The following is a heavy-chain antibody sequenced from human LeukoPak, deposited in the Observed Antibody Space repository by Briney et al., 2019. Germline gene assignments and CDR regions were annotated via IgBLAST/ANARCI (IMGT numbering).Heavy chain of an antibody. Sequence: GPSLRLSCPTSALTFSSYAMSLVRQAPGEGLECLSAISGMGGSTYYADSVKGRFTISRDNSKNTLYLQMNSLRAEDTAVYYCAKVLYGSGSYYNTRGYFQHWGQGTLVTVSS. D-gene: IGHD3-10*01. CDR2: ISGMGGST. V-gene: IGHV3-23*01. CDR1: ALTFSSYA. CDR3: AKVLYGSGSYYNTRGYFQH. J-gene: IGHJ1*01.